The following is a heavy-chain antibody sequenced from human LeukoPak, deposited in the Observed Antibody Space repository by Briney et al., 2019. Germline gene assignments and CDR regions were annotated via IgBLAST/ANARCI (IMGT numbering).Heavy chain of an antibody. CDR2: ITTDGGTT. V-gene: IGHV3-15*01. CDR1: RPDFTIAW. D-gene: IGHD1-26*01. CDR3: TTGIGTIDY. J-gene: IGHJ4*02. Sequence: GGSLRLSCAVSRPDFTIAWMSWVRQAPGQGLEWVGRITTDGGTTDYAAPVKGRFTISRDDAENTLYLQMNSLRTEDTAVYYCTTGIGTIDYWGQGTLVTVSS.